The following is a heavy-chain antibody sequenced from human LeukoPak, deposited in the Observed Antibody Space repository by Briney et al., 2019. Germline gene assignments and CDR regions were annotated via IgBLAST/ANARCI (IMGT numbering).Heavy chain of an antibody. J-gene: IGHJ4*02. D-gene: IGHD3-22*01. CDR3: ARSLDYYDSSGYRNDY. CDR1: GYTFTDYY. CDR2: INPSSGGT. Sequence: ASVKVSCKASGYTFTDYYMHWVRQAPGQGLEWMGWINPSSGGTNYAQKFQGRVTMTRDTSISTAYMELSRLRSDDTAVYYCARSLDYYDSSGYRNDYWGQGTLVTVSS. V-gene: IGHV1-2*02.